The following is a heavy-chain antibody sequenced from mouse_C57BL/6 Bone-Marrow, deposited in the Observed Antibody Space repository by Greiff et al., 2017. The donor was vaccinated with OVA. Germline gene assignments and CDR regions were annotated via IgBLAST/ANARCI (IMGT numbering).Heavy chain of an antibody. J-gene: IGHJ2*01. Sequence: QVQLQQPGAELVRPGSSVKLSCKASGYTFTSYWMDWVKQRPGQGLEWIGNIYPSDSETHYNQKFKDKATLTVDKSSSTAYMQLSSLTSEDSAVYYCAMMVATWDFDYWGQGTTLTVSS. CDR3: AMMVATWDFDY. D-gene: IGHD1-1*02. CDR1: GYTFTSYW. CDR2: IYPSDSET. V-gene: IGHV1-61*01.